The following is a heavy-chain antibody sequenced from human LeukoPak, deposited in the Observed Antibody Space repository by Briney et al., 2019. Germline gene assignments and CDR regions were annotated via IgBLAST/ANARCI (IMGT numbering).Heavy chain of an antibody. D-gene: IGHD3-22*01. J-gene: IGHJ4*02. CDR2: ICYSGSA. Sequence: PSETLSLTCTVSGGSISSSSDYWGWIRQPPGKGLEWIGNICYSGSAYYNPSLKSRVTISVDTSKNQFSLKLTSVTAADTAVYYCARENSITMIVVAFDYWGQGTLVTVSS. V-gene: IGHV4-39*01. CDR3: ARENSITMIVVAFDY. CDR1: GGSISSSSDY.